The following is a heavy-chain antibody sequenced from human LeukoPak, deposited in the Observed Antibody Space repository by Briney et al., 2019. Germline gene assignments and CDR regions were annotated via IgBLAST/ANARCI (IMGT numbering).Heavy chain of an antibody. CDR2: ICPGDSDT. D-gene: IGHD6-25*01. Sequence: ESLKISCKGSGYSFTSYWIGWVRQLPGKGLEWMGIICPGDSDTRYSPSFQGQVTLSVDKSISTAYLQWTSLKASDTAIYYCARQTSAASDYWGQGTLVSVSS. J-gene: IGHJ4*02. CDR1: GYSFTSYW. V-gene: IGHV5-51*01. CDR3: ARQTSAASDY.